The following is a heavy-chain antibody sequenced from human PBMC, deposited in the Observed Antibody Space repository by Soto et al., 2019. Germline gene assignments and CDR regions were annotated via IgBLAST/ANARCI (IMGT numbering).Heavy chain of an antibody. V-gene: IGHV3-74*01. CDR3: ARTARYFHH. CDR1: GFTFRPYW. J-gene: IGHJ1*01. CDR2: INHDSTNA. D-gene: IGHD2-21*02. Sequence: GGSLRLSCVGSGFTFRPYWMHWVRQRPGKGLEWVSLINHDSTNAIYADSVKGRFSISRDNAKNSLYLQMNSLTAEDTAVYYCARTARYFHHWGQGTLVTVSS.